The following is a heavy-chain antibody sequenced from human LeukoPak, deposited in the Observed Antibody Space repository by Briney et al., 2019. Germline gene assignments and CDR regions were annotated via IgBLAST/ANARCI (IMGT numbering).Heavy chain of an antibody. CDR3: AKDGIRSWNYNLFYYYYMDV. Sequence: PGGTLRLSCAASGFTFRSYGMSWVRQAPGKGLEWVAFISYDGSNKYYADSVKGRFTISRDNSKNTLYLQMNSLRAEDTAVYYCAKDGIRSWNYNLFYYYYMDVWGKGTTVTVSS. CDR1: GFTFRSYG. V-gene: IGHV3-30*18. CDR2: ISYDGSNK. J-gene: IGHJ6*03. D-gene: IGHD1-7*01.